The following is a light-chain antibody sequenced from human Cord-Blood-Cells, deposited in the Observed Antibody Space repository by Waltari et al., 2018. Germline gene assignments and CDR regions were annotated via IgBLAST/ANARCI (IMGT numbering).Light chain of an antibody. CDR2: DAS. V-gene: IGKV3-11*01. J-gene: IGKJ1*01. CDR1: QSVSSY. Sequence: ETVLTQSPATLSLSPGERATLSCRASQSVSSYLAWYQQKPGQAPRPLIYDASNRATGIPARFSGSGSGTDFTLTISSLEPEDFAVYYCQQRSNWPPEGTFGQGTKVEIK. CDR3: QQRSNWPPEGT.